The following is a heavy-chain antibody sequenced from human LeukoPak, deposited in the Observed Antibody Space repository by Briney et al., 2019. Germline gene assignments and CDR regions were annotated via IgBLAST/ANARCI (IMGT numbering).Heavy chain of an antibody. CDR2: IYAGGGTT. Sequence: TGGSLRLSCAASGFTFSSYAMSWVRQAPGQGLEWVSGIYAGGGTTYYADSVKGRFTISRDDSKNTLYLQMNSLRAEDAAVYYCAKSGGDYFSGTYRFDYWGQGTLVTVSS. D-gene: IGHD1-26*01. J-gene: IGHJ4*02. CDR1: GFTFSSYA. V-gene: IGHV3-23*01. CDR3: AKSGGDYFSGTYRFDY.